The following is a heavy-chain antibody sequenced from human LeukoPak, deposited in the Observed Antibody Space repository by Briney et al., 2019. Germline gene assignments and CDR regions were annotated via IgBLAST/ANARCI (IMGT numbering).Heavy chain of an antibody. CDR2: INPNSGGT. D-gene: IGHD3-22*01. CDR3: ARDLYVGFDYDSN. J-gene: IGHJ4*02. V-gene: IGHV1-2*02. CDR1: GYTFTSYG. Sequence: ASVKVSCKASGYTFTSYGISWVRQAPGQGLEWMGWINPNSGGTNYAQKFQGRVTMTRDTSISTAYMELSRLRSDDTAVYYCARDLYVGFDYDSNWGQGTLVTVSS.